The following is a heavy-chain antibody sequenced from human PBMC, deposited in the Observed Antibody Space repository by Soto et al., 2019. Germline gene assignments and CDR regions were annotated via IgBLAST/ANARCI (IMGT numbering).Heavy chain of an antibody. CDR1: GFTFSSYA. CDR3: AKDMGWLDHNWFDP. D-gene: IGHD3-10*01. Sequence: GGSLRLSCAASGFTFSSYAMSWVRQAPGKGLEWVSAISGSGGSTYYADSVKGRFTISRDNSKNTLYLQMNSLRSEDTAVYYCAKDMGWLDHNWFDPWGQGTLVTVS. CDR2: ISGSGGST. J-gene: IGHJ5*02. V-gene: IGHV3-23*01.